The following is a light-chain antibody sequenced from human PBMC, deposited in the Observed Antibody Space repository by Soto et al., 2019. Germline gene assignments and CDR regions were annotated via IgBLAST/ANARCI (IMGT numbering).Light chain of an antibody. CDR3: LQALQTPLT. V-gene: IGKV2-28*01. CDR2: LGS. J-gene: IGKJ4*01. Sequence: DIVMTQSPLSLPVTPGEPASISCRSSQILLHSDGYNYLDWFLQRPGQSPQLLIYLGSSRASGVPDRFSGSGSGTDFTLKISRVEAEYVGVYYCLQALQTPLTFGGGTKVDIK. CDR1: QILLHSDGYNY.